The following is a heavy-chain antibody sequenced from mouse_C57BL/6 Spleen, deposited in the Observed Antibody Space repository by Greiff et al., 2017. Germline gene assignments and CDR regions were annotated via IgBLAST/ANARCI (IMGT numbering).Heavy chain of an antibody. V-gene: IGHV1-69*01. Sequence: QVHVKQPGAELVMPGASVKLSCKASGYTFTSYWMHWVKQRPGQGLEWIGEIDPSDSYTNYNQKFKGKSTLTVDKSSSTAYMQLSSLTSEDSAVYYCARGTSDCRAMDYWGQGTSVTVSS. CDR1: GYTFTSYW. J-gene: IGHJ4*01. CDR2: IDPSDSYT. D-gene: IGHD6-1*01. CDR3: ARGTSDCRAMDY.